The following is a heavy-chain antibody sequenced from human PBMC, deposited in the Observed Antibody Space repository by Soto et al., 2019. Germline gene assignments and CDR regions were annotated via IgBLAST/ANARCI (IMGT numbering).Heavy chain of an antibody. D-gene: IGHD3-3*01. V-gene: IGHV1-8*01. CDR1: GYTFTSYD. CDR3: ARQYYDFWSGYRKTRNWFDP. CDR2: MNPNSGNT. J-gene: IGHJ5*02. Sequence: QVQLVQSGAEVKKPGASVKVSCKASGYTFTSYDINWVRQATGQGLEWMGWMNPNSGNTGYAQKFQGRVTMTRNTSISKAYMELSSLRSEDTAVYYCARQYYDFWSGYRKTRNWFDPWGQGTLVTVSS.